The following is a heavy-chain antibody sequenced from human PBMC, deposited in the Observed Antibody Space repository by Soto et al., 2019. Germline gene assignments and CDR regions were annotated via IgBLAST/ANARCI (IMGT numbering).Heavy chain of an antibody. CDR1: GFTFSSYG. CDR3: ARARESCSVFDF. D-gene: IGHD2-15*01. J-gene: IGHJ4*02. CDR2: ILYDASNK. V-gene: IGHV3-33*01. Sequence: QVQLVESGGGVVQPGRSLRLSCAASGFTFSSYGMHWVRQAPGKGLEWVAVILYDASNKYYEDAVKVRFTISRDNSDNAMYLQMNSLRADDTAVYYCARARESCSVFDFWGQGTLVTVSS.